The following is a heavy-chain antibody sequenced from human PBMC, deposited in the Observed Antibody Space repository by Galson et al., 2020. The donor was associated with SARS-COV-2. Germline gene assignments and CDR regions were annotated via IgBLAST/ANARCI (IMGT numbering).Heavy chain of an antibody. CDR1: GGSISSYY. Sequence: SETLSLTCTVSGGSISSYYWSWIRQPPGKGLEWIGYIYYSGSTNYNPSLKSRVTISVDTSKNQFSLKLSSVTAADTAVYYCARDHSNYNGMDVWGQGTTVTVSS. V-gene: IGHV4-59*01. CDR3: ARDHSNYNGMDV. D-gene: IGHD4-4*01. J-gene: IGHJ6*02. CDR2: IYYSGST.